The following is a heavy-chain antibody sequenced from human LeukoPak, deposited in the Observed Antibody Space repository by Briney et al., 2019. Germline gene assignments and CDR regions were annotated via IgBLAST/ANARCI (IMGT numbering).Heavy chain of an antibody. CDR3: ARDGYCSGGSCYITGPNWFDP. CDR2: ISYDGSNK. Sequence: GRSLRLSCAASGFTFSSYAMHWVRQAPGKGLEWVAVISYDGSNKYYADSVKGRFTISRDNSKNTLYLQMNSLRAEDTAVYYCARDGYCSGGSCYITGPNWFDPWGQGTLVTVPS. CDR1: GFTFSSYA. J-gene: IGHJ5*02. D-gene: IGHD2-15*01. V-gene: IGHV3-30-3*01.